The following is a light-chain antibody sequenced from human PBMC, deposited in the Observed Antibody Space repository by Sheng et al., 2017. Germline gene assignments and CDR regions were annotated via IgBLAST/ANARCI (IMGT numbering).Light chain of an antibody. Sequence: DIQMTQSPSSLSASVGDRVTITCRASQNIGRYVNWYQQRPGKAPELLIYLASSLQNGVPLRFSGSGSGTAFTLTISSLQAEDFAAYYCQQSHSAPPVTFGPGTTVDVK. CDR1: QNIGRY. CDR2: LAS. CDR3: QQSHSAPPVT. V-gene: IGKV1-39*01. J-gene: IGKJ3*01.